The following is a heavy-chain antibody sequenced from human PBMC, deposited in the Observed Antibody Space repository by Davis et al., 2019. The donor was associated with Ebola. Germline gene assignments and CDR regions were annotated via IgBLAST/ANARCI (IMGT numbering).Heavy chain of an antibody. D-gene: IGHD3-10*01. CDR2: IDPNSGGT. Sequence: ASVKVSCKASGYTFIGSYIHWVRQAPGQGLEWMGWIDPNSGGTKYAQRFQGRVTMTRDKSISTAYMELSRLRSDDTAVYYCARSDLWFGEQIVAYFFDFWGQGTLVTASS. CDR1: GYTFIGSY. J-gene: IGHJ4*02. V-gene: IGHV1-2*02. CDR3: ARSDLWFGEQIVAYFFDF.